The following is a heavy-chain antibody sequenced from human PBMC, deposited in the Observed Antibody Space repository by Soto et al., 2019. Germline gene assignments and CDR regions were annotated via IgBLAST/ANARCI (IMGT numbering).Heavy chain of an antibody. V-gene: IGHV1-69*08. CDR2: IIPMVGAP. CDR1: ENTFTSYS. Sequence: GASVKVSCKASENTFTSYSIRWVRQAPGQGLEWMGMIIPMVGAPTYAQKFQDRVTITADESTSTAYMQLSSLRSGDTAVYYCARSGGLDRDFNYWG. CDR3: ARSGGLDRDFNY. J-gene: IGHJ4*01. D-gene: IGHD2-15*01.